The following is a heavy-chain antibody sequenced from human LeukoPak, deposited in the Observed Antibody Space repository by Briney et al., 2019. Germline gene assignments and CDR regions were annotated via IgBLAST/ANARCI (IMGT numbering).Heavy chain of an antibody. J-gene: IGHJ4*02. Sequence: ASVKVSCKASGYIFANYGFSWVRQAPGQGLEWMGWISADNHNTKYAQKFQDRVTMTDDRSTSTVYMELRSLRSDDTAVYYCASTYYYDSSGSRLVDYWGQGTLVTVSS. CDR2: ISADNHNT. CDR3: ASTYYYDSSGSRLVDY. CDR1: GYIFANYG. D-gene: IGHD3-22*01. V-gene: IGHV1-18*04.